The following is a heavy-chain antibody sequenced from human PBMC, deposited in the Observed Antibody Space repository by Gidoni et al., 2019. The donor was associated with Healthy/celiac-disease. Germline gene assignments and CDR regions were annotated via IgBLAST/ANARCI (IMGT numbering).Heavy chain of an antibody. CDR2: INHSGST. J-gene: IGHJ4*02. V-gene: IGHV4-34*01. D-gene: IGHD6-13*01. CDR3: ARGRSGHSSSWRRAYYFDY. Sequence: QVQLQQWGAGLLKPSETLSLTCAVYGGSSSGYYRSWIRQPPWKGLEWIGEINHSGSTNYNPSLKSRVTISVDTSKNQFSLKLSSVTAADTAVYYCARGRSGHSSSWRRAYYFDYWGQGTLVTVSS. CDR1: GGSSSGYY.